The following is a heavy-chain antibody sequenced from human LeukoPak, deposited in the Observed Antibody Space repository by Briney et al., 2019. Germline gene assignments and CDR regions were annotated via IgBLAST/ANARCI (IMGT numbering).Heavy chain of an antibody. CDR3: AKAGYYYDSSGYY. V-gene: IGHV3-23*01. CDR1: A. Sequence: AMSXVXQAXXXXLXWVSAISVSGGITYSAASVQGRFTISRDNSKNTLYLQMNSLRAEDTAVYYCAKAGYYYDSSGYYWGQGTLVTVSS. CDR2: ISVSGGIT. D-gene: IGHD3-22*01. J-gene: IGHJ4*02.